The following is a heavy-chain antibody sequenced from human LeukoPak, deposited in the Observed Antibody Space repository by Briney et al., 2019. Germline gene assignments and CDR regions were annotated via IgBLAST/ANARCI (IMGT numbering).Heavy chain of an antibody. J-gene: IGHJ4*02. D-gene: IGHD6-19*01. Sequence: SETLSLTCTVSGGSISSYYWSWIRQPPGKGLEWIGYIYYSGSTNYNPSLKSRVTISVDTSKNQFSLKLSSVTAADTAVYYCARAPGAVAGTYYFDYWGQGPRVTVSS. V-gene: IGHV4-59*01. CDR2: IYYSGST. CDR3: ARAPGAVAGTYYFDY. CDR1: GGSISSYY.